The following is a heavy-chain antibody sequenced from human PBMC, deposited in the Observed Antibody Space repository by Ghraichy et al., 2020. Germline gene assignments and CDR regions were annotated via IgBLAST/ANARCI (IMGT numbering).Heavy chain of an antibody. CDR1: GFPFSSYA. D-gene: IGHD2-15*01. J-gene: IGHJ5*02. CDR3: AKAWGYCSAATCPSYNWFDP. CDR2: ISFSGANT. Sequence: SCVASGFPFSSYAMSWVRQTPGKGLEWVSSISFSGANTYYAVSVKGRFTISRDNSKNTLYLQMNSLRADDTAVYYCAKAWGYCSAATCPSYNWFDPWGQGTLVTVSS. V-gene: IGHV3-23*01.